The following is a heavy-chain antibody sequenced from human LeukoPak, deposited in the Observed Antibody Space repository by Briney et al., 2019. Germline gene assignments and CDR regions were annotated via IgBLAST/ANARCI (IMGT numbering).Heavy chain of an antibody. CDR3: ARLQYCSGTSCYWFDP. CDR2: IYHTGST. J-gene: IGHJ5*02. CDR1: GGSISSGLYS. D-gene: IGHD2-2*01. Sequence: SETLSLTCDVSGGSISSGLYSWNWTRRPLGKGLEWIGYIYHTGSTYYNPSLKSRVTISVDTSKNQFSLRLSSVTAADTAVYYCARLQYCSGTSCYWFDPWGQGTLVTVSS. V-gene: IGHV4-30-2*01.